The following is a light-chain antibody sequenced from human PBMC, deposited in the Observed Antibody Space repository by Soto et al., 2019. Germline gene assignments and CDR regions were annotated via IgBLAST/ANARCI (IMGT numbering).Light chain of an antibody. CDR3: QQYGSSRGT. CDR1: QSVSSSY. V-gene: IGKV3-20*01. J-gene: IGKJ1*01. Sequence: ILMTQSPATLSVSPGERATLSCKASQSVSSSYLAWYQQKPGQAPRLLIYGASSRATGIPDRFSGSGSGTDFTLTISRLEPEDFAVYYCQQYGSSRGTFGQGTKVDIK. CDR2: GAS.